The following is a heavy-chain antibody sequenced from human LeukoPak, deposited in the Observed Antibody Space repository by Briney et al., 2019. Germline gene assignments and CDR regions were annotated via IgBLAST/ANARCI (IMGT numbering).Heavy chain of an antibody. CDR1: GFTFCSYA. CDR2: ISGSGGST. CDR3: AKEVGLSAAGTRGDFDY. J-gene: IGHJ4*02. V-gene: IGHV3-23*01. Sequence: GGTLRLSSAASGFTFCSYAMSWVRQAPGKGLVCVSSISGSGGSTYYADSVKGRFTISRDNSKNTLYLQMSSLRAEDTALYYCAKEVGLSAAGTRGDFDYWGQGTLVTVSS. D-gene: IGHD6-13*01.